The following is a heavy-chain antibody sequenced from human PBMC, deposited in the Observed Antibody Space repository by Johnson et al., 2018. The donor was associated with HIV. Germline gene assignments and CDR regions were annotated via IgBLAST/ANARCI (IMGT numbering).Heavy chain of an antibody. CDR1: GFTFNTYG. CDR3: AKESKWESRTPHAFDM. D-gene: IGHD1-26*01. V-gene: IGHV3-30*02. CDR2: IRYDGNSK. Sequence: QVQLVESGGGVVQPGGSLRLSCAASGFTFNTYGMDLVRQAPGKGLEWVAFIRYDGNSKYYIDSVKGRFTVSRDNSKNTLYLQMKSLRHEDTAVYYCAKESKWESRTPHAFDMWGQGTMVTVSS. J-gene: IGHJ3*02.